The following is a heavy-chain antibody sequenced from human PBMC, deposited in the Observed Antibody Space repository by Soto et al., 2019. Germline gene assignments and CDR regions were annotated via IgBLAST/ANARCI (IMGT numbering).Heavy chain of an antibody. J-gene: IGHJ4*02. CDR1: GYTFTSYA. V-gene: IGHV1-3*01. D-gene: IGHD2-2*01. CDR3: ARDPCMTRCPDY. Sequence: QVQLVQSGAEGKKPGASVKVSCKASGYTFTSYAMHWVRQAPGQRLEWMGWINAGNGNTKYSQKFQGRVTITRDTSASTGYMELSSLRSEDTAVYYCARDPCMTRCPDYWGQGTLVTVSS. CDR2: INAGNGNT.